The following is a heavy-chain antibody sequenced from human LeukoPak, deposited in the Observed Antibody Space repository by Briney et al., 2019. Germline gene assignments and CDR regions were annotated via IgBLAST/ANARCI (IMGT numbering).Heavy chain of an antibody. CDR3: ARASGIARIYYMDV. CDR2: ISSSGSTI. D-gene: IGHD6-13*01. CDR1: GFTFSDYY. Sequence: GGSLRLPCAASGFTFSDYYMSWIRQAPGKGLEWVSYISSSGSTIYYADSVKGRFTISRDNAKNSLYLQMNSLRAEDTAVYYCARASGIARIYYMDVWGKGTTVTVSS. V-gene: IGHV3-11*04. J-gene: IGHJ6*03.